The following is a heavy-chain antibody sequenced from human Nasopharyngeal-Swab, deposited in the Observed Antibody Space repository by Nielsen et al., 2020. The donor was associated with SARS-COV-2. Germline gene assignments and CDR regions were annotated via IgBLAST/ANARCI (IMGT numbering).Heavy chain of an antibody. J-gene: IGHJ6*03. Sequence: SETLSLTWAISGDSVSSSSAAWKWIRQSPSRGLEWLGRTYYRSKWYNDYAVSVKSRITINPDTSKNQFSLHLNSVTPEDTAVYYCARARGAYGDYYYYYYTDVWGKGTTVTVSS. V-gene: IGHV6-1*01. D-gene: IGHD4-17*01. CDR3: ARARGAYGDYYYYYYTDV. CDR2: TYYRSKWYN. CDR1: GDSVSSSSAA.